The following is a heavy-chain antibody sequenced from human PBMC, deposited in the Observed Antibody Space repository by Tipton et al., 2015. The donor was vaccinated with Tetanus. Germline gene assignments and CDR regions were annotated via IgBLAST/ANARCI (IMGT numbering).Heavy chain of an antibody. CDR1: GGSISSSSYY. Sequence: TLSLTCTVSGGSISSSSYYWGWIRQPPGKGLEWIGYIYYSGSTNYNPSLKSRVTISVDTSKNQFSLKLSSVTAADTAVYYCARTGRAARPVDYWGQGTLVTVSS. CDR2: IYYSGST. V-gene: IGHV4-61*05. J-gene: IGHJ4*02. D-gene: IGHD6-6*01. CDR3: ARTGRAARPVDY.